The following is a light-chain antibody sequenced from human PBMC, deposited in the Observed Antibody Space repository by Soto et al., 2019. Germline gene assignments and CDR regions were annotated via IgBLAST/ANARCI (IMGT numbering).Light chain of an antibody. J-gene: IGKJ1*01. CDR2: WAS. CDR3: QQYDSTPWT. Sequence: DIVMTQSPDSLAVSLGERATINCKSSQSVLYSSNNKNYLAWHQQKPGQPPKLLISWASTRESGVPDRFSGSGSGTDFTLTISSLQAEDVAVYYCQQYDSTPWTFGQGTRVEIK. V-gene: IGKV4-1*01. CDR1: QSVLYSSNNKNY.